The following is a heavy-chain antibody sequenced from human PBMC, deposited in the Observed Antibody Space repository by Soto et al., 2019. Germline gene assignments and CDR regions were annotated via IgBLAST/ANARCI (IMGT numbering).Heavy chain of an antibody. Sequence: SETLSLTCTVSGGSISSSSYYWGWILQPPGKGLEWIGSIYYSGSTYYNPSLKSRVTISVDTPKNQFPLKLSSVTAADTAVYYCARYCSGGSCYSDWFDPWGQGTLVTVSS. D-gene: IGHD2-15*01. V-gene: IGHV4-39*01. CDR3: ARYCSGGSCYSDWFDP. CDR2: IYYSGST. CDR1: GGSISSSSYY. J-gene: IGHJ5*02.